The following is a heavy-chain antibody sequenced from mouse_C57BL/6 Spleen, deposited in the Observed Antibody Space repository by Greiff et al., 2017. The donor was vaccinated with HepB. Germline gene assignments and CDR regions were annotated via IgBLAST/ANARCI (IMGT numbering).Heavy chain of an antibody. V-gene: IGHV14-4*01. CDR2: IDPENGDT. CDR3: TRGAQATGPFAY. J-gene: IGHJ3*01. D-gene: IGHD3-2*02. CDR1: GFNIKDDY. Sequence: EVQLQESGAELVRPGASVKLSCTASGFNIKDDYMHWVKQRPEQGLEWIGWIDPENGDTEYASKFQGKATITADTSSNTAYLQRSSLTSEDTAVYYCTRGAQATGPFAYWGQGTLVTVSA.